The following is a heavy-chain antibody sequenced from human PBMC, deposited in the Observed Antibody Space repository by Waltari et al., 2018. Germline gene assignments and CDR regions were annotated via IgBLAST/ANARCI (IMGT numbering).Heavy chain of an antibody. CDR3: ARGSSSSRFDY. CDR2: ISSSGSTI. Sequence: EVQLAESGGGLIPPGGSLRLSCATSGFIFSHYDMNWVRQAPGKGLEWLSYISSSGSTIYYADSVKGRFTISRDNAKNSLYLQMNSLRAEDTAVYYCARGSSSSRFDYWGQGTLVTVSS. CDR1: GFIFSHYD. J-gene: IGHJ4*02. V-gene: IGHV3-48*03. D-gene: IGHD6-6*01.